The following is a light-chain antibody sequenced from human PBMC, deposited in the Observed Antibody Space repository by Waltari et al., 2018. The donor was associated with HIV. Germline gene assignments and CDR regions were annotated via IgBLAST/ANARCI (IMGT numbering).Light chain of an antibody. V-gene: IGLV2-14*01. J-gene: IGLJ1*01. CDR3: SSYTSRNTVV. Sequence: QSALNQPASVSGSPGQSITISCTGTSSDGAAYDFVSWYQQHPGKAPRLMIYEVSSRPSGVSNRFSGSKSGSTASLTISGLQSEDEADYSCSSYTSRNTVVFGTGTKVTVL. CDR1: SSDGAAYDF. CDR2: EVS.